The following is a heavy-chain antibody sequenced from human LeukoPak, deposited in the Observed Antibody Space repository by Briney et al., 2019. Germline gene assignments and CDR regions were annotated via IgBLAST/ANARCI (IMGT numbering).Heavy chain of an antibody. CDR3: ARDSSDWSS. D-gene: IGHD6-19*01. Sequence: SETLSLTCTVSGGSISKFYWTWIRQPPGKGLEWIGYISYSGSTNYNPSLKSRVSISVDTSKNQFSLKLSSVTAADTAVYYCARDSSDWSSWGQGTLVTVSS. J-gene: IGHJ5*02. V-gene: IGHV4-59*01. CDR1: GGSISKFY. CDR2: ISYSGST.